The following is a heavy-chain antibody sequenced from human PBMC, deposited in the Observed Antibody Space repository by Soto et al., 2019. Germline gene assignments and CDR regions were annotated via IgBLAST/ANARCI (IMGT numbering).Heavy chain of an antibody. CDR1: GGTFSSYA. V-gene: IGHV1-69*13. J-gene: IGHJ4*02. D-gene: IGHD6-13*01. CDR3: ARVRPRRGSGYSSSWYTRQKSSGYPREAYYFDY. CDR2: IIPIFGTA. Sequence: GGSVKVSCKASGGTFSSYAISWVRQAPGQGLEWMGGIIPIFGTANYAQKFQGRVTITADESTSTAYMELSSLRSEDTAVYYCARVRPRRGSGYSSSWYTRQKSSGYPREAYYFDYWGQGTLVTVSS.